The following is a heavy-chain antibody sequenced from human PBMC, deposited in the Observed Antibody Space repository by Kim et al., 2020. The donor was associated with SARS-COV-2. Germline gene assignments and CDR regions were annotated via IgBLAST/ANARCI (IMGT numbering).Heavy chain of an antibody. CDR1: GGTFSSYA. CDR3: EREGGATHDHWFDP. J-gene: IGHJ5*02. Sequence: SVKVSCKASGGTFSSYAISWVRQAPGPGLEWMGGIIPIFGTANYAQKFQGRVTITADESTSTAYMELSSLRSEDTAVYYCEREGGATHDHWFDPWGQGTLVTVSS. CDR2: IIPIFGTA. D-gene: IGHD1-26*01. V-gene: IGHV1-69*13.